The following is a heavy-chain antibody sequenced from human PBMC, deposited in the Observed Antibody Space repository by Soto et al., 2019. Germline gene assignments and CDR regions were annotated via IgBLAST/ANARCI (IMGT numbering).Heavy chain of an antibody. Sequence: KVCCKSSGGTFNSYAISWVRQAPGQGLEWMGGIIPIFGTANYAQKFQGRVTITADESTSTAYMELSSLRSEDTAVYYCARDLGNYDFWSGYYPPDGMDVWGQGTTVTVSS. CDR3: ARDLGNYDFWSGYYPPDGMDV. J-gene: IGHJ6*02. CDR2: IIPIFGTA. V-gene: IGHV1-69*01. D-gene: IGHD3-3*01. CDR1: GGTFNSYA.